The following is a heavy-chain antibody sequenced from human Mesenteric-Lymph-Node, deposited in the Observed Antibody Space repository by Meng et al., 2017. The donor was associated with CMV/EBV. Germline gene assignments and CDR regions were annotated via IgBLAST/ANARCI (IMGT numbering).Heavy chain of an antibody. CDR1: GFTLSRNS. J-gene: IGHJ4*02. CDR2: ISTGSTTS. V-gene: IGHV3-48*02. CDR3: VRGSAYSY. Sequence: GGSLRLSCAVSGFTLSRNSMNWVRQAPGMGLEWIAYISTGSTTSHYADSVKGRFTISGDNAHNSLYLQMNSLRDEDTAIYYCVRGSAYSYWGQGTLVTVSS. D-gene: IGHD3-22*01.